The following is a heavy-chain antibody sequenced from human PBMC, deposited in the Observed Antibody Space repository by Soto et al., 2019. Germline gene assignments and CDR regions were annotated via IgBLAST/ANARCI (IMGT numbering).Heavy chain of an antibody. V-gene: IGHV4-59*01. J-gene: IGHJ6*03. CDR2: IHSSGSA. CDR1: GGSISNYY. CDR3: ARYSRSLSKHYMDV. D-gene: IGHD5-12*01. Sequence: SETLSLTCAVSGGSISNYYWSWIRQPPRKGLEWIANIHSSGSAKYNPSLESRVTISIDTSKNQFSLNLNSVTAADTAVYYCARYSRSLSKHYMDVWGKGTTVTVSS.